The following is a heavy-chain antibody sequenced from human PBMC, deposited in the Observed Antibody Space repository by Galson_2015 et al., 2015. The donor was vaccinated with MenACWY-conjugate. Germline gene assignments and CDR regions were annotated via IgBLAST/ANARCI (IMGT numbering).Heavy chain of an antibody. CDR3: ASEVPRYDP. J-gene: IGHJ5*02. CDR2: TYCRSKCYS. CDR1: GDSVSSNSAA. Sequence: CAISGDSVSSNSAAWKWIRQSPSRGLEGLGRTYCRSKCYSDYAVSVKGRITINTDTSKNQFSLQLNSVTPEDTAVYYCASEVPRYDPWGQGTLVTVSS. V-gene: IGHV6-1*01.